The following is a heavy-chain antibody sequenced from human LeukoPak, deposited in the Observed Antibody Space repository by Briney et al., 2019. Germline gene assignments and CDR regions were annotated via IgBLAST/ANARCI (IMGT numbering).Heavy chain of an antibody. D-gene: IGHD1-20*01. CDR2: ISDSGGNT. V-gene: IGHV3-23*01. CDR1: GFTFSSFA. CDR3: AKELRSISATTGFDY. Sequence: QSGGSLRLSCSASGFTFSSFAMSWVRQAPGKGLEWVSAISDSGGNTWYADSVKGRFTISRDNSKNTVYLQMNSLRAEDTAVYYCAKELRSISATTGFDYWGQGTLVTVSS. J-gene: IGHJ4*02.